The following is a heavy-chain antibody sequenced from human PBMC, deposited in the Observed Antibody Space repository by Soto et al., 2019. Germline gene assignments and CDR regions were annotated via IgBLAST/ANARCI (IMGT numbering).Heavy chain of an antibody. CDR2: INTSGGST. CDR3: GKGPTPYRRRPVEY. J-gene: IGHJ4*01. V-gene: IGHV3-23*01. Sequence: EVQLLESGGNLMQPGGSLRLSCAASGFTFSSYAMSWVRQAPGKGLEWVSTINTSGGSTYYADSVKGRFTISRDNSKNTVYLQMNRLKGEDKGVYYRGKGPTPYRRRPVEYWGQGNLGTLSS. D-gene: IGHD1-26*01. CDR1: GFTFSSYA.